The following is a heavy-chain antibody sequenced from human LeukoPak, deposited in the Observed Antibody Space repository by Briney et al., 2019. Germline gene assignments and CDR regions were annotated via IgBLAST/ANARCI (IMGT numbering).Heavy chain of an antibody. CDR3: TTVIVLLPIYGDYVS. CDR2: IKSKTDGGTT. J-gene: IGHJ4*02. D-gene: IGHD4-17*01. CDR1: GFTFSSYA. Sequence: PGGSLRLSCAASGFTFSSYAMHWVRQAPGKGLEWVGRIKSKTDGGTTDYAAPVKGRFTISRDDSKNTLYLQMNSLKTEDTAVYYCTTVIVLLPIYGDYVSWGQGTLVTVSS. V-gene: IGHV3-15*01.